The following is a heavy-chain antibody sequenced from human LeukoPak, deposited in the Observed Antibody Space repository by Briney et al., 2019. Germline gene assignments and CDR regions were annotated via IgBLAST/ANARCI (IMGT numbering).Heavy chain of an antibody. Sequence: ASVKVSCKASGYTFTSYAMHWVRQAPGQRLEWMGWINAGNGNTKYSQKFQGRVTITRDTSASTAYMELSSLRSEDTAVYYCARGEPSSWYGPEAFDIWGQGTMVTVSS. CDR1: GYTFTSYA. CDR3: ARGEPSSWYGPEAFDI. CDR2: INAGNGNT. D-gene: IGHD6-13*01. J-gene: IGHJ3*02. V-gene: IGHV1-3*01.